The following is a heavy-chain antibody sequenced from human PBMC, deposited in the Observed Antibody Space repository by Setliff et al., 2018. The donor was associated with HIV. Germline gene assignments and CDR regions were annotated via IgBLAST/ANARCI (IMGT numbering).Heavy chain of an antibody. CDR2: IYTSGST. CDR1: GGSNSSGSYY. Sequence: SETLSLTCTVSGGSNSSGSYYWNWIRQPAGKGLEWIGRIYTSGSTNYNPSLKSRVTISVDTPKNQFSLKLSSVTAADTAVYFCARGGGFWSGQLDYWGQGTLVTVSS. CDR3: ARGGGFWSGQLDY. V-gene: IGHV4-61*02. D-gene: IGHD3-3*01. J-gene: IGHJ4*02.